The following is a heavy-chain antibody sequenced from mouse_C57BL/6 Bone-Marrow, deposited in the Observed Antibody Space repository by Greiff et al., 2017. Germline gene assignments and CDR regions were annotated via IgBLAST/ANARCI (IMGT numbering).Heavy chain of an antibody. CDR3: ARSTVVSHGDYFDY. Sequence: QVQLKQPGTELVKPVASVKLSCKASGYTFTSYWMHWVKQRPGQGLEWIGNINPSNGGTNYNEKFKSKATLTVDKSSSTAYMQLSSLTSEDSAVYYWARSTVVSHGDYFDYWGQGTTLTVSS. CDR2: INPSNGGT. J-gene: IGHJ2*01. D-gene: IGHD1-1*01. V-gene: IGHV1-53*01. CDR1: GYTFTSYW.